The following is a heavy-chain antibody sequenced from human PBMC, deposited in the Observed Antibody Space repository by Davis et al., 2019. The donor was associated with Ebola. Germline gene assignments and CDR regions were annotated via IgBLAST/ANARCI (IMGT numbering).Heavy chain of an antibody. V-gene: IGHV4-59*08. Sequence: GSLRLSCTVSGGSISSYYWSWIRQPPGKGLEWIGYIYYSGSTNYNPSLKSRVTISVDTSKNQFSLKLSSVTAADTAVYYCARLLRGYSYGYGYYYYGMDVWGQGTTVTVSS. CDR2: IYYSGST. J-gene: IGHJ6*02. CDR3: ARLLRGYSYGYGYYYYGMDV. CDR1: GGSISSYY. D-gene: IGHD5-18*01.